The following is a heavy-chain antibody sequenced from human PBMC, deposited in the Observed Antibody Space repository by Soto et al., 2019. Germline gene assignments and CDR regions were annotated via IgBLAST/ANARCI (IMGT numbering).Heavy chain of an antibody. V-gene: IGHV3-30-3*01. CDR3: ARGSVAAREYYYGMDV. D-gene: IGHD6-6*01. Sequence: GGSLRLSCAASGFTFSSYAMHWVRQAPGKGLEWVAVISYDGSNKYYADSVKGRFTISRDNSKNTLYLQMNSLRAEDTAVYYCARGSVAAREYYYGMDVWGQGTTVTVSS. CDR1: GFTFSSYA. CDR2: ISYDGSNK. J-gene: IGHJ6*02.